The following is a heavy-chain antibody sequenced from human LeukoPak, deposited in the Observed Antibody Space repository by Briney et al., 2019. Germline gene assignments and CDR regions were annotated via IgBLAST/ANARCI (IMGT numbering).Heavy chain of an antibody. J-gene: IGHJ6*03. CDR3: AYPGIAPQYYYYYYYMDV. Sequence: GGSLRLSCAASGFTFSSYAMSWVRQAPGKGLEWVSAISGSGGSTYYADSVKGRFTISRDNSKNTLYLQMNSLRAEDTAVYYCAYPGIAPQYYYYYYYMDVWGKGTTVTVSS. D-gene: IGHD6-13*01. CDR2: ISGSGGST. V-gene: IGHV3-23*01. CDR1: GFTFSSYA.